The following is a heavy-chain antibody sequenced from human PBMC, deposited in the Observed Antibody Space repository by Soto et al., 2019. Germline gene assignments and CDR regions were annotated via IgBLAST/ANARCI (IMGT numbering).Heavy chain of an antibody. V-gene: IGHV1-69*13. CDR1: GGTFSSYA. J-gene: IGHJ4*02. D-gene: IGHD5-18*01. CDR2: IIPIFGTA. CDR3: ARDPHPVDTAMDGVGTFDY. Sequence: SVKVSCKASGGTFSSYAISWVRQAPGQGLEWMGGIIPIFGTANYAQKFQGRVTITADESTSTAYMELSSLRSEDTAVYYCARDPHPVDTAMDGVGTFDYWGQGTLVTVS.